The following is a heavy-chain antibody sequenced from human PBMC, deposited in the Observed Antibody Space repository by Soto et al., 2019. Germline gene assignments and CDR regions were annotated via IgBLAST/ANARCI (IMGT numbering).Heavy chain of an antibody. CDR2: TYYRSKWYN. D-gene: IGHD6-19*01. CDR1: GDSVSSNSAA. J-gene: IGHJ4*02. V-gene: IGHV6-1*01. Sequence: PSQTLSLTCAISGDSVSSNSAAWNWIRQSPSRGLEWLGRTYYRSKWYNDYAVSVKSRITINPDTSKNQFSLQLNSVTPEDTALFYCARVSGVVSVAGTIDYWGQGTLVTVSS. CDR3: ARVSGVVSVAGTIDY.